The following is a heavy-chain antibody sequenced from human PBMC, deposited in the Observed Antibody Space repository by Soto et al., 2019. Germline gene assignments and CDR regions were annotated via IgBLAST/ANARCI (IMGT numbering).Heavy chain of an antibody. D-gene: IGHD6-19*01. CDR2: INTANGDT. Sequence: ASVKVSCKASGYTFTRYAMHWVRQAPGQRLEWMGWINTANGDTTYSQKFQGRVIITSDTSASTAYMELSSLRSEDTAVYYCARDLRGTGWYDYWGQGTLVTVSS. V-gene: IGHV1-3*04. J-gene: IGHJ4*02. CDR1: GYTFTRYA. CDR3: ARDLRGTGWYDY.